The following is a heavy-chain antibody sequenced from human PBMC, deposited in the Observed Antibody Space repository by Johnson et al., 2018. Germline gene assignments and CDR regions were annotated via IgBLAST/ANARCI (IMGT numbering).Heavy chain of an antibody. V-gene: IGHV3-33*01. J-gene: IGHJ3*02. CDR2: IWYDGSNE. CDR3: AGEAGGLAPPYAFDI. CDR1: GFTFSSYG. Sequence: QVQLVESGGGVVQPGRSLRLSCVTSGFTFSSYGMHWVRQAPGKGLKWVAVIWYDGSNEYYADSVKGRFTISRDNSKNTLYLQVNSLRAEDTAGNYCAGEAGGLAPPYAFDIWGQGTMVTVSS. D-gene: IGHD3-16*01.